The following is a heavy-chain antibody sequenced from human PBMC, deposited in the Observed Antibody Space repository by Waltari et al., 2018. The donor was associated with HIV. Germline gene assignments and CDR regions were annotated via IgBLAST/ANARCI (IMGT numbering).Heavy chain of an antibody. Sequence: EVQLVESGGGLVKPGGSLRLSCAASGFTFGRYIMNWVRQAPGKGLEWVSSIASSSSSYIYYAESVRGRFTISRDNAKNSLYLQMSSLRAEDTAVYYCAREMATVYVDYWGQGTLVTVSP. V-gene: IGHV3-21*01. CDR3: AREMATVYVDY. CDR1: GFTFGRYI. J-gene: IGHJ4*02. CDR2: IASSSSSYI. D-gene: IGHD5-12*01.